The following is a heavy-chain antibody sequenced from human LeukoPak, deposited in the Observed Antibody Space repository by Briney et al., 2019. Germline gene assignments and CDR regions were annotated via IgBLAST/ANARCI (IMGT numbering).Heavy chain of an antibody. D-gene: IGHD3-22*01. CDR1: GYTFTGYY. V-gene: IGHV1-2*02. J-gene: IGHJ1*01. Sequence: ASVKVSCKASGYTFTGYYIHWVRQAPGHGREWMGWINPNSGGTNYAQKFQGRVTMTRDTSISTAYMELSRLRSDDTAVYYCASYYYDSSGRHEGMDFQHWGQGTLVTVSS. CDR2: INPNSGGT. CDR3: ASYYYDSSGRHEGMDFQH.